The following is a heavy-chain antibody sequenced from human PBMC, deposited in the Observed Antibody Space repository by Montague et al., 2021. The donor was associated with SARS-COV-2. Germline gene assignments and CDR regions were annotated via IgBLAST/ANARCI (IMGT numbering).Heavy chain of an antibody. CDR3: ARGADYDFWSGYLRYKWFDP. D-gene: IGHD3-3*01. V-gene: IGHV4-34*01. J-gene: IGHJ5*02. CDR2: INHSGNT. Sequence: SETLSLTCAVYGGSLSGYYWAWIRQTPGKGLEWIGEINHSGNTNYKPPLRSRLTISVDTSKKQFSLKLSSVTTADTAVYYCARGADYDFWSGYLRYKWFDPWGLGTPVTVSS. CDR1: GGSLSGYY.